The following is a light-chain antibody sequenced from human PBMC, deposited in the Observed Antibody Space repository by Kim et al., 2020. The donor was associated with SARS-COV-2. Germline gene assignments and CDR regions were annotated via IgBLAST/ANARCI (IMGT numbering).Light chain of an antibody. J-gene: IGKJ1*01. Sequence: DIQMTQSPSSLSASVGDRVTTTCRASQGINTYLAWYQQKPGKVPKLLIYGASALHSGVPSRFSGSGSGTDFTLTISSLQPEDVATFYCQKYNSAPWTFGQWTKVDIK. V-gene: IGKV1-27*01. CDR2: GAS. CDR3: QKYNSAPWT. CDR1: QGINTY.